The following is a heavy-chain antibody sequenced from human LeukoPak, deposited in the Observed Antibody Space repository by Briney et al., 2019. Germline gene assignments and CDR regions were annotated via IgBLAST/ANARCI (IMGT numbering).Heavy chain of an antibody. Sequence: SETLSLTCTVSGGSISRYYWSWIRQPPGKGLEWIGYIYYSGSTNYNPSLKSRVTISVDTSKNQFSLKLSSVTAADTAVYYCARPAYSSSWAPFDYWGQGTLVTVSS. J-gene: IGHJ4*02. V-gene: IGHV4-59*08. CDR1: GGSISRYY. CDR3: ARPAYSSSWAPFDY. CDR2: IYYSGST. D-gene: IGHD6-13*01.